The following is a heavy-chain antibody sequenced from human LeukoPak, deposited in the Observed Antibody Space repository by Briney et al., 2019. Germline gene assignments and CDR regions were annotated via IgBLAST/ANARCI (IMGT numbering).Heavy chain of an antibody. CDR2: IYPGDSDT. J-gene: IGHJ4*02. CDR1: GYSFTNYW. CDR3: ARLGLGAYDSSGFYYLDY. D-gene: IGHD3-22*01. Sequence: GESLKISCKASGYSFTNYWIGWGRQMPGKGLEWMGTIYPGDSDTRYRPSFQGQVTISADKSISTAYLQWGSLKASDTAIYYCARLGLGAYDSSGFYYLDYWGQGALVTVSS. V-gene: IGHV5-51*01.